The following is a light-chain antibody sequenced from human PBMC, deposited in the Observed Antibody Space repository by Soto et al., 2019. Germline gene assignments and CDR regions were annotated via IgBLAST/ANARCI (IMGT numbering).Light chain of an antibody. V-gene: IGKV1D-16*01. CDR2: AAS. Sequence: DIQLTQSPSSLTASVGDKVTITCRASQGIATWLAWYQQKPEKSPKSLIYAASNLQDGVPSRFNGSGSGTHFTLTIASLQPADIGTYFCQQYNTYPLTFGGGTRVEI. J-gene: IGKJ4*01. CDR1: QGIATW. CDR3: QQYNTYPLT.